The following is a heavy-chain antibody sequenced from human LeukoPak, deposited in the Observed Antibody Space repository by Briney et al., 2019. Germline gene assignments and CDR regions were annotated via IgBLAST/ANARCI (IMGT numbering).Heavy chain of an antibody. CDR3: ARLPGTTVTTYYFDY. V-gene: IGHV3-48*03. D-gene: IGHD4-17*01. CDR2: ISGSGSTI. Sequence: QAGGSLRLSCAASGFTFSSYEMSWVRQAPGKGLEWVSYISGSGSTIYYADSVQGRFTISRDNAKNSLYLQMNSLRAEDTAVYYCARLPGTTVTTYYFDYWGQGTLVTVSS. CDR1: GFTFSSYE. J-gene: IGHJ4*02.